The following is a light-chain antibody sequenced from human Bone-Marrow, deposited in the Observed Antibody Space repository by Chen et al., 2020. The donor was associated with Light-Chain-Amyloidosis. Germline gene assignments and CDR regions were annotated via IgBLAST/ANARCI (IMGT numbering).Light chain of an antibody. CDR3: QSYQGSSQGV. J-gene: IGLJ3*02. V-gene: IGLV6-57*01. CDR1: SGRIATNY. CDR2: EDD. Sequence: NFMLTQPHSVSESPGKTVIISCTRSSGRIATNYVQWYQQRPGSSPTTVIYEDDQRPTGVPDRFSGSIDRSSNSAYRTISRRKTEDEADYYCQSYQGSSQGVFGGGTKLSVL.